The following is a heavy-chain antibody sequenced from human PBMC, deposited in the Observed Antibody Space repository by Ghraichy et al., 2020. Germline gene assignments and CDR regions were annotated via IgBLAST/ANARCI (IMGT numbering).Heavy chain of an antibody. CDR2: MTSRSDYI. Sequence: ETLSLTCAASGFTFSSYSMNWVRQAPGKGLEWVSSMTSRSDYIYYADSVRGRFTISRDNVKNSLYLEMNGLREDDTAVYFCATGGVVLTAIHGFTSDYWGQGTLFTVS. D-gene: IGHD3-16*01. CDR1: GFTFSSYS. CDR3: ATGGVVLTAIHGFTSDY. V-gene: IGHV3-21*06. J-gene: IGHJ4*02.